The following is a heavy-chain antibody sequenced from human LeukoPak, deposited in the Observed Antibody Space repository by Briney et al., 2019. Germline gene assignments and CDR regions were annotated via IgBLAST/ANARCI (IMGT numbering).Heavy chain of an antibody. CDR1: GGTFSSYA. J-gene: IGHJ6*03. CDR2: IIPIFGTA. D-gene: IGHD3-10*01. CDR3: ARVSLCIDGSGSSEYYYYYYMDV. Sequence: SVKVSCKASGGTFSSYAISWVRQAPGQGLEWMGGIIPIFGTANYAQKFQGRVTITTDESTSTAYMELSSLRSEDTAVYYCARVSLCIDGSGSSEYYYYYYMDVWGKGTTVTVSS. V-gene: IGHV1-69*05.